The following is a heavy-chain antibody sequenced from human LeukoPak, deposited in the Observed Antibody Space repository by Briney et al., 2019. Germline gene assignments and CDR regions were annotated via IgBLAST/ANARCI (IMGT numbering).Heavy chain of an antibody. CDR3: ARLFSRGTYYYYYMDV. J-gene: IGHJ6*03. V-gene: IGHV4-4*09. CDR2: IYTSGST. D-gene: IGHD1-1*01. Sequence: SETLSLTCTVSGGSISSYYWSWIRQPPGKGLEWIGYIYTSGSTNYNPSLKSRVTISVDTSKNQFSLKLSSVTAADTAVYYRARLFSRGTYYYYYMDVWGKGTTVTVSS. CDR1: GGSISSYY.